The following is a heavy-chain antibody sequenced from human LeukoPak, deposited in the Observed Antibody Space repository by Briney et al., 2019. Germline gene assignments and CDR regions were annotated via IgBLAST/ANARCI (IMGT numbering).Heavy chain of an antibody. CDR3: ARGDLQGLFDS. J-gene: IGHJ4*02. CDR1: GFIFSSDA. D-gene: IGHD5-24*01. V-gene: IGHV3-48*01. Sequence: GGSLRLSCAASGFIFSSDAMNWVRQAPGKGLEWVSYISSSSTTIYYVDSVKGRFTISRDNAKNSLYLQMNGLRAEDTAVYYCARGDLQGLFDSWGQGTLVTFSS. CDR2: ISSSSTTI.